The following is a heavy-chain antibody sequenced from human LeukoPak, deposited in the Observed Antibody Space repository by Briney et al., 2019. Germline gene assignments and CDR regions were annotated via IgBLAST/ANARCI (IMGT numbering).Heavy chain of an antibody. CDR2: NSVSGYGT. D-gene: IGHD3-10*01. V-gene: IGHV3-23*01. Sequence: GGSLRLSCAASGFTFSSYAMSWVRQAPGKGLGRDSVNSVSGYGTYYTDSVKGRFTISSDHSKNTLYLQMNSRRADDAALYNCAKVCSGSTAEYFQHWVQGTLVTVSS. J-gene: IGHJ1*01. CDR1: GFTFSSYA. CDR3: AKVCSGSTAEYFQH.